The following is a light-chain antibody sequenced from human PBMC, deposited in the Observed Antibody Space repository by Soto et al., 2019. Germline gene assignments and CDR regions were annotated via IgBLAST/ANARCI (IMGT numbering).Light chain of an antibody. CDR1: QGIKND. CDR2: AAS. J-gene: IGKJ5*01. Sequence: AIQMTQSPSSLSASVGDRVIITCRASQGIKNDVAWYQQKPGKAPKVLIYAASSLQSGVPSRFSGSGSGTDFTLTISSLQPEDFATYYCLQDNSFPRTFGQGTRLEIK. V-gene: IGKV1-6*01. CDR3: LQDNSFPRT.